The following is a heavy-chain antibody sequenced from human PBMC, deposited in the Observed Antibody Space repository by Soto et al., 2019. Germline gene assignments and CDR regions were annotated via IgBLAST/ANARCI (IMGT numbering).Heavy chain of an antibody. CDR3: ARDRPYYYDSSGYPSAFDI. CDR1: GGSISSGGYY. CDR2: IYYSGST. D-gene: IGHD3-22*01. J-gene: IGHJ3*02. Sequence: QVQLQESGPGLVKPSQTLSLTCTVSGGSISSGGYYWSWIRQHPGKGLEWIGYIYYSGSTYYNPSLKSRVTISVDTSKNQFSLKLSSVTAADTAVYYCARDRPYYYDSSGYPSAFDIWGQGTMVTVSS. V-gene: IGHV4-31*03.